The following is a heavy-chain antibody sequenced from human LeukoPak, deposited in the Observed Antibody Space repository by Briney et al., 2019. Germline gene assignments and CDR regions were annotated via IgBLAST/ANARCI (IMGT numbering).Heavy chain of an antibody. V-gene: IGHV3-30*18. CDR2: ISYDGSNK. Sequence: GRSLRLSCAASGFTFSSYGMHWVRQAPGKGLEWVAVISYDGSNKYYADSVKGRFTISRDNSKNTLYLQMNSLRAEDTAVYYCANGMEDYGDYKGAFDIWGQGTMVTVSS. J-gene: IGHJ3*02. CDR3: ANGMEDYGDYKGAFDI. D-gene: IGHD4-17*01. CDR1: GFTFSSYG.